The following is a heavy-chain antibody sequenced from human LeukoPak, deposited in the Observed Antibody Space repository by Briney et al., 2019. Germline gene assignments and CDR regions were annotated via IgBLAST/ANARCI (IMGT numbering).Heavy chain of an antibody. V-gene: IGHV4-39*01. J-gene: IGHJ4*02. CDR3: ARQGTSIVGATIDY. CDR2: IYYSGIT. D-gene: IGHD1-26*01. CDR1: GGSIRVSTYY. Sequence: SETLSLTCTVSGGSIRVSTYYWGWIRQPPGKGLEWIGNIYYSGITYYNPSLKSRVTIYVDTSKNQFSLKLTSVTAADTALYYCARQGTSIVGATIDYWGQGTLVTVSS.